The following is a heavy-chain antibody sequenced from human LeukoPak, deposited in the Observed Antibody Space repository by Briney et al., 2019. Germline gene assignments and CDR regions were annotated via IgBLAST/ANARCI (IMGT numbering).Heavy chain of an antibody. CDR3: AKDGMYQLLRKTYNWFDP. CDR2: ISGSGGST. CDR1: GFTFGDYS. J-gene: IGHJ5*02. Sequence: PGGSLRLSCTASGFTFGDYSMSWFRQAPGKGLEWVSAISGSGGSTYYADSVKGRFTISRDNSRNTLYLQMNSLRAEDTAVYYCAKDGMYQLLRKTYNWFDPWGQGTLVTVSS. V-gene: IGHV3-23*01. D-gene: IGHD2-2*01.